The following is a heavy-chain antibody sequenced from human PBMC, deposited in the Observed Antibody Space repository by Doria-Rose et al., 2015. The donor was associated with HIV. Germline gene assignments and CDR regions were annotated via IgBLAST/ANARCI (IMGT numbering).Heavy chain of an antibody. CDR3: ARVLSGTYDY. Sequence: QVQLQESGPGLVKPSETLSLTCSVSGGSISHYYWSWIRQPPGKGLEYIGDIFYTGSTNYSPSLKIRVSISIDTSKSKCSLRLSSVTAADTAVYYCARVLSGTYDYWGQGTLVTVSS. D-gene: IGHD1-26*01. V-gene: IGHV4-59*01. CDR1: GGSISHYY. J-gene: IGHJ4*02. CDR2: IFYTGST.